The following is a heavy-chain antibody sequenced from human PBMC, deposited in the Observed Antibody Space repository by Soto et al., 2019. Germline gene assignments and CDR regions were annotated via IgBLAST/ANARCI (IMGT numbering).Heavy chain of an antibody. J-gene: IGHJ6*03. D-gene: IGHD3-9*01. V-gene: IGHV3-30*18. CDR2: ISYDGSNK. CDR1: GFTFSSYG. Sequence: GGSLRLSCAASGFTFSSYGMHWVRQAPGKGLEWVAVISYDGSNKYYADSVKGRFTVSRDNSKNTLYLQMNSLRAEDTAVYYCAKGQESRSYYYYYYMDVWGKGTTVTVSS. CDR3: AKGQESRSYYYYYYMDV.